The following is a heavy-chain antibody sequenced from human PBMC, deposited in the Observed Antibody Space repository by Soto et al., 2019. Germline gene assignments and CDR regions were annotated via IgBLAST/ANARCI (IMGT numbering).Heavy chain of an antibody. CDR1: GFTFSSYG. CDR3: ARDPHYSGYAYFDY. V-gene: IGHV3-33*01. Sequence: GGSLRLSCAASGFTFSSYGMHWVRQAPGKGLEWVAVIWYDGSNKYYADSVKGRFTISRDNSKNTLYLQMNSLRAEDTAVYYCARDPHYSGYAYFDYWGQGTLVTVSS. J-gene: IGHJ4*02. CDR2: IWYDGSNK. D-gene: IGHD5-12*01.